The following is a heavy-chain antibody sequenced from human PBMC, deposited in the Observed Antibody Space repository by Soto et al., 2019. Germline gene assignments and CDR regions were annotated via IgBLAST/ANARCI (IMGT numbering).Heavy chain of an antibody. CDR1: GGAFHDLC. J-gene: IGHJ4*02. D-gene: IGHD3-16*01. Sequence: PSQTQSLSRKVSGGAFHDLCWLWIRQPPGKGLEWVGHVHYSGSTNYSPSLNSRATISLDTSKSQLSLKLRSVTAADTAMYFCARGVDYYATSGYFSFDSWGQGIPVTVSS. V-gene: IGHV4-59*11. CDR3: ARGVDYYATSGYFSFDS. CDR2: VHYSGST.